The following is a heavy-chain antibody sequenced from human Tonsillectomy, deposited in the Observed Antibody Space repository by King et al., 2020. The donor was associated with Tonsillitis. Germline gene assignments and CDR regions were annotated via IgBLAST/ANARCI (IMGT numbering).Heavy chain of an antibody. V-gene: IGHV3-43*02. D-gene: IGHD4-23*01. CDR3: AKAPGRWLHDGFDI. CDR1: GFTFDDYA. Sequence: VQLVESGGGVVQPGGSLRLSCAASGFTFDDYAMHWVRQAPGKGLEWVSLINGDGGSTYYADSVKGRFTISRDNSKNSLYLQMISLRTDDTAFYYCAKAPGRWLHDGFDIWGQGTMVTVSS. CDR2: INGDGGST. J-gene: IGHJ3*02.